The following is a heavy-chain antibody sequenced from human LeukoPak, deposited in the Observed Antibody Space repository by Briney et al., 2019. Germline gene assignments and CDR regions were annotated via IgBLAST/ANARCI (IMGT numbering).Heavy chain of an antibody. D-gene: IGHD2-2*01. CDR2: ISGSGGST. CDR1: GFTFSSYG. V-gene: IGHV3-23*01. J-gene: IGHJ6*02. Sequence: GGSLRLSCVASGFTFSSYGMHWVRQAPGKGLEWVSAISGSGGSTYYADSVKGRFTISRDNSKNTLYLQMNSLRAEDTAVYYCAKKESRYCSSTSCLIGMDVWGQGTTVTVS. CDR3: AKKESRYCSSTSCLIGMDV.